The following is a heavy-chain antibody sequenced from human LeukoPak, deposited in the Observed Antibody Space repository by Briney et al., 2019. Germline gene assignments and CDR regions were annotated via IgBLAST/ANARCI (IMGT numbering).Heavy chain of an antibody. CDR1: GFTFSSYS. CDR3: ATCHTKQDAFDI. D-gene: IGHD2-2*01. V-gene: IGHV3-21*01. J-gene: IGHJ3*02. CDR2: ISSSSSYI. Sequence: GGSLRLSCAASGFTFSSYSMNWVRQAPGKGLEWVSSISSSSSYIYYADSVKGRFTISRDNAKNSLYLQMNSLRAEETAVYYCATCHTKQDAFDIWGQGTMVTVSS.